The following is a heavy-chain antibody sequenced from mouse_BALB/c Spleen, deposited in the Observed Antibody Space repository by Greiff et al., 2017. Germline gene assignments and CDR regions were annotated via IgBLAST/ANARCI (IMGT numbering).Heavy chain of an antibody. D-gene: IGHD2-14*01. V-gene: IGHV2-2*02. CDR2: IWSGGST. CDR1: GFSLTSYG. CDR3: ARIQVRRGYYAMDY. J-gene: IGHJ4*01. Sequence: QVQLKQSGPGLVQPSQSLSITCTVSGFSLTSYGVHWVRQSPGKGLEWLGVIWSGGSTDYNAAFISRLSISKDNFKSQVFFKMNSLQANDTAIYYCARIQVRRGYYAMDYWGQGTSVTVSS.